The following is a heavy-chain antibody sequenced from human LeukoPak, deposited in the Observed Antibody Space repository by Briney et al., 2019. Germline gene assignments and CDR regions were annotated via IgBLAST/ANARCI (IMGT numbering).Heavy chain of an antibody. CDR1: GGSISSYY. V-gene: IGHV4-59*01. Sequence: PSETLSLTCTVSGGSISSYYWSWIRQAPGKGLEWIGYIYYSGSTNYNPSLKSRVTISVDTSKNQFSLKLSSVTAADTAVYYCAREEVGDAFDIWGQGTMVTVSS. D-gene: IGHD3-10*01. CDR2: IYYSGST. J-gene: IGHJ3*02. CDR3: AREEVGDAFDI.